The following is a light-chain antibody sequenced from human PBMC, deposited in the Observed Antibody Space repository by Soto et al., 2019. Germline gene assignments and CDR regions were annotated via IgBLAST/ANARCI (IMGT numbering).Light chain of an antibody. V-gene: IGLV2-14*01. Sequence: QSVLTQPASVSGSPGQSITVSCTGTSRDVGNYNFVSWYQQHPGKAPKVIIYDVSNRPSGVSDRFSASKSGNTASLTISGLQTEDGAVYFCSSYTSGSVLFGGRTKVTVL. J-gene: IGLJ3*02. CDR1: SRDVGNYNF. CDR2: DVS. CDR3: SSYTSGSVL.